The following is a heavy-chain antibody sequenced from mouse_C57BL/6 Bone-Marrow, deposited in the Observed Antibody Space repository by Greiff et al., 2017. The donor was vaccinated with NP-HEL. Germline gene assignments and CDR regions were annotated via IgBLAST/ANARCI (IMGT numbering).Heavy chain of an antibody. D-gene: IGHD2-5*01. J-gene: IGHJ3*01. CDR2: IYPSDSET. V-gene: IGHV1-61*01. CDR1: GYTFTSYW. Sequence: VQLQQPGAELVRPGSSVKLSCKASGYTFTSYWMDWVKQRPGQGLEWIGNIYPSDSETHYNQKFKDKATLTVDKSSSTAYMQLSSLTSKDSAVYYCARGGYYSNYVSYWGQGTLVTVSA. CDR3: ARGGYYSNYVSY.